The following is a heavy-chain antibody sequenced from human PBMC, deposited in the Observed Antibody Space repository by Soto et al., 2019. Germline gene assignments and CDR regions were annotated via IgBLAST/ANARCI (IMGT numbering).Heavy chain of an antibody. V-gene: IGHV3-23*01. CDR1: GFTFSSYA. CDR2: ISGSGGST. CDR3: EKVAVEYSSSDDDY. D-gene: IGHD6-6*01. J-gene: IGHJ4*02. Sequence: GVSLRLSCSASGFTFSSYAMSWVRQAPGKGLEWVSAISGSGGSTYYADSVKGRFTISRDNSKNTLYLQMNSLRAEDTAVYYCEKVAVEYSSSDDDYWGQGTLVTLSS.